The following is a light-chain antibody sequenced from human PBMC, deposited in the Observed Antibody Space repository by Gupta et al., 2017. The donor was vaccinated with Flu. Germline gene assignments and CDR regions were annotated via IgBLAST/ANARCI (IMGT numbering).Light chain of an antibody. CDR2: GAS. Sequence: TLSLSPVEGATLSCRASQTISSSYLAWYQQKPGQAPRLLIYGASSRATGVPDRFSGSGSGTDFTLTISRLEPGDFAVYYCQQYGSSPPWTFGQGTKVEIK. CDR1: QTISSSY. J-gene: IGKJ1*01. CDR3: QQYGSSPPWT. V-gene: IGKV3-20*01.